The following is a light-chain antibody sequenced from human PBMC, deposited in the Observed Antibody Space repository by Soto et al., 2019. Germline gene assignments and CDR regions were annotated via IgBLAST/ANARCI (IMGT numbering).Light chain of an antibody. V-gene: IGLV2-14*03. CDR3: TSFTSRHTYA. CDR1: SSDVGGYNY. J-gene: IGLJ1*01. Sequence: QSVLTQPASVSGSPGQSITISCTGTSSDVGGYNYVSWYQQHPDKAPRLMIYDVSNRPSGVSDRFSGSKSGDTASLTISGLQAEDEADYYCTSFTSRHTYASGTGTKVTVL. CDR2: DVS.